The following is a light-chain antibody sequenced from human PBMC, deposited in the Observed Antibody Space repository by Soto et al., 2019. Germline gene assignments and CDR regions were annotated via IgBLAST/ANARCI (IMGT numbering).Light chain of an antibody. Sequence: QSALTQPASVSGSPGQSITISCSGTSSDVGGYNYVSWYQQHPVKAPKLMIYDVSHRPSGVSHRFSGSKSGNTASLTISGLEAEYEADYYCSSYTSSSSVVFGGGTKLTVL. CDR2: DVS. V-gene: IGLV2-14*01. CDR1: SSDVGGYNY. J-gene: IGLJ2*01. CDR3: SSYTSSSSVV.